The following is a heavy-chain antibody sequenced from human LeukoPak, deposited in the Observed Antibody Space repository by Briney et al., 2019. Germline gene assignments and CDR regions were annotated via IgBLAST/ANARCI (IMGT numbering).Heavy chain of an antibody. D-gene: IGHD3-22*01. V-gene: IGHV3-9*01. J-gene: IGHJ1*01. CDR2: ISWNSGSI. Sequence: GRSLRLSCAASGFTFGDYAMHWVRQAPGKGLEWVSGISWNSGSIGYADSVKGRFTISRDNAKNSLYLQMNSLRAEDTALYYCVKPRTYYYDSSGYTFQHWGQGTLVTVSS. CDR3: VKPRTYYYDSSGYTFQH. CDR1: GFTFGDYA.